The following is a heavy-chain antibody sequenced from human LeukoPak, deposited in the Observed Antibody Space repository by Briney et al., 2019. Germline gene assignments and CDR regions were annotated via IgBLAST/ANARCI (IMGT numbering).Heavy chain of an antibody. V-gene: IGHV4-59*08. J-gene: IGHJ4*02. Sequence: SETLSLTCTVSGGSISIYYCSWIRQPPGKGLESIGYIYYSGSTNYNPSLKSRVTISVDTSKNQFSLKLSSVTAADTAVYYCARARPEVTYYYDSSGYYSGYYFDYWGQGTLVTVSS. D-gene: IGHD3-22*01. CDR3: ARARPEVTYYYDSSGYYSGYYFDY. CDR2: IYYSGST. CDR1: GGSISIYY.